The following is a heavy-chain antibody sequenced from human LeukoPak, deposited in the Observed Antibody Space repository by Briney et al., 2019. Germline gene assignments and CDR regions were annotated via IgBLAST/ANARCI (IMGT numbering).Heavy chain of an antibody. V-gene: IGHV3-30-3*01. Sequence: PGGSLRLSCAASGFTFSSYAMHWVRQAPGKGLEWVAVISYDGSNKYYADSVKGRFTISRDNSKNMLYLQMNSLRAEDTAVYYCAKDLAVWYYGSGSKGPPDVWGQGTTVTVSS. CDR2: ISYDGSNK. CDR1: GFTFSSYA. J-gene: IGHJ6*02. D-gene: IGHD3-10*01. CDR3: AKDLAVWYYGSGSKGPPDV.